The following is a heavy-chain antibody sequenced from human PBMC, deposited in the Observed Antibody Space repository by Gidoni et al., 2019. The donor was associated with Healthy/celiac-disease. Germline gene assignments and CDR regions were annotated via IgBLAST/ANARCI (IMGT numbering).Heavy chain of an antibody. CDR1: GFPFDAYA. D-gene: IGHD6-6*01. CDR2: ISWNSGSI. Sequence: EVQLVESGGGLLQPGRSLRLSCAASGFPFDAYAMHWVRQAHGKGLVWVSGISWNSGSIGYADSVKGRFTISRDNAKNSLYLQMNSLRAEDTALYYCAKLRIAARRYDAFDIWGQGTMVTVSS. J-gene: IGHJ3*02. V-gene: IGHV3-9*01. CDR3: AKLRIAARRYDAFDI.